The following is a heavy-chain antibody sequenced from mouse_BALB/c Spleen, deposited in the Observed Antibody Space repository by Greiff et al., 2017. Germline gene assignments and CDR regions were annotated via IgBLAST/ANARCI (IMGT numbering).Heavy chain of an antibody. D-gene: IGHD1-1*01. CDR1: GYSITSGYY. CDR3: ARDPYYGSSGYFDV. J-gene: IGHJ1*01. CDR2: ISYDGSN. V-gene: IGHV3-6*02. Sequence: EVKLVESGPGLVKPSQSLSLTCSVTGYSITSGYYWNWIRQFPGNKLEWMGYISYDGSNNYNPSLKNRISITRDTSKNQFFLKLNSVTTEDTATYYCARDPYYGSSGYFDVWGAGTTVTVSS.